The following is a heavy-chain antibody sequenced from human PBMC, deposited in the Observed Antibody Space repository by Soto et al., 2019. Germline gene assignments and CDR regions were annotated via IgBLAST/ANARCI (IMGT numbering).Heavy chain of an antibody. CDR1: GLILNNNA. CDR3: ANSWDRLPPFHX. CDR2: ISSSGATT. J-gene: IGHJ4*02. Sequence: GGSLRLSCAASGLILNNNAMTWVRQAPGQGLEWVSTISSSGATTYYADSVKVRFTISRDNSKDTLYLLMSSLIVGDTAVYFCANSWDRLPPFHXWGQGTLVTVSX. D-gene: IGHD1-26*01. V-gene: IGHV3-23*01.